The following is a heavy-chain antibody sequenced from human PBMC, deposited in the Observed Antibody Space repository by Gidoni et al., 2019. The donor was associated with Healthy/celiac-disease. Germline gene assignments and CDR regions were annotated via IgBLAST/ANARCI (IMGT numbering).Heavy chain of an antibody. CDR1: GLTFSSYW. Sequence: EVQLVESGGGLVQPGGSLRLSCAASGLTFSSYWMSWVRQAPGKGLEWVANIKQDGSEKYYVDSVKGRFTISRDNAKNSLYLQMNSLRAEDTAVYYCARDSGYGDYFDGFRLWGQGTLVTVSS. CDR2: IKQDGSEK. CDR3: ARDSGYGDYFDGFRL. V-gene: IGHV3-7*01. J-gene: IGHJ4*02. D-gene: IGHD4-17*01.